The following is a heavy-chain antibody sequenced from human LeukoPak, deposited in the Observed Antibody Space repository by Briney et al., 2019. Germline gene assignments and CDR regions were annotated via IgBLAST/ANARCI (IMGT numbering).Heavy chain of an antibody. CDR3: ARVRVWDIVVVVAAPGAFDI. D-gene: IGHD2-15*01. CDR2: IYYSGST. Sequence: SETLSLTCAVYGGSFSGYYWSWIRQPPGKGLEWIGYIYYSGSTNYNPSLKSRVTISVDTSKNQFSLKLSSVTAADTAVYYCARVRVWDIVVVVAAPGAFDIWGQGTMVTVSS. V-gene: IGHV4-59*01. J-gene: IGHJ3*02. CDR1: GGSFSGYY.